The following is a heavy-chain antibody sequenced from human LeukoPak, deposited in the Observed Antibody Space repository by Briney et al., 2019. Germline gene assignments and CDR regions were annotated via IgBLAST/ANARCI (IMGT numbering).Heavy chain of an antibody. J-gene: IGHJ4*02. CDR1: GFTFSAYH. Sequence: GGSLRLSCAASGFTFSAYHINWVSQAPGKGLEWISYISTTGTTIHYADSVKGRFAISRDNAKSSLYLQMNSLRDEDTAVYYCARVWQDYSGVDYWGQGTLVTVSS. CDR3: ARVWQDYSGVDY. D-gene: IGHD2-21*01. CDR2: ISTTGTTI. V-gene: IGHV3-48*02.